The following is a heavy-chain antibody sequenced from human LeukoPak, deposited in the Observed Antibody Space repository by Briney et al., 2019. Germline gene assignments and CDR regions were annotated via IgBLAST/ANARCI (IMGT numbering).Heavy chain of an antibody. CDR2: IYPKTGGT. V-gene: IGHV1-2*02. CDR3: AGPWDQVGFVP. CDR1: GYTFTGYY. D-gene: IGHD1-26*01. Sequence: GASVKVSCKASGYTFTGYYLHWVRQAPGQGLEWMGWIYPKTGGTSYAQKFQGRVTMTRDTSISTAYMELIGLRSDDTAVYYCAGPWDQVGFVPWGQGTLVSVSS. J-gene: IGHJ5*02.